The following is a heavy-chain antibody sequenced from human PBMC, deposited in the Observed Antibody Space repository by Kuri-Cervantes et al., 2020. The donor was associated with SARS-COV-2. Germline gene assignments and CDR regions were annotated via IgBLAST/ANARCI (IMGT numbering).Heavy chain of an antibody. J-gene: IGHJ4*02. CDR3: ARAAEYYFDY. CDR1: GGSFSGYY. V-gene: IGHV4-34*01. Sequence: ESLKISCAVYGGSFSGYYWSWIRQPPGKGLEWIGEINHSGSTNYNPSLKSRVTISVDTSKNQFSLKLSSVTAADTAVYYCARAAEYYFDYWGQGTLVTVSS. CDR2: INHSGST.